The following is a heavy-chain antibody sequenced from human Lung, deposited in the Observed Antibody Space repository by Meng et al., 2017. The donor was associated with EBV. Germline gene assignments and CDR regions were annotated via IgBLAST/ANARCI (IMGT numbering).Heavy chain of an antibody. Sequence: EVQLVQSGGASVQPGGPLRLSCAASGFTFRRYWMHWVRQAPGKGLVWVARTNEDGRITEYADAVKGRFTISRDNTKNILYLQMNSLRSEDTATYFCSRDLAGADDVWGQGELGSVSS. CDR2: TNEDGRIT. CDR3: SRDLAGADDV. D-gene: IGHD5-24*01. J-gene: IGHJ4*02. V-gene: IGHV3-74*03. CDR1: GFTFRRYW.